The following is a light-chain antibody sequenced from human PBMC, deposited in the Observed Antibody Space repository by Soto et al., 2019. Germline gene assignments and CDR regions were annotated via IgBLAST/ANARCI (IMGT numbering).Light chain of an antibody. Sequence: EIVLTQSPATLSLSPGERATLSCRASQSVRSSLAWYQQKPGQAPRLLIYDASNRATGIPARFSGSGSGTDFTLTNSSLEPEDFAVYYCQQGVTFGPGTKVDVK. CDR3: QQGVT. J-gene: IGKJ3*01. CDR1: QSVRSS. CDR2: DAS. V-gene: IGKV3-11*01.